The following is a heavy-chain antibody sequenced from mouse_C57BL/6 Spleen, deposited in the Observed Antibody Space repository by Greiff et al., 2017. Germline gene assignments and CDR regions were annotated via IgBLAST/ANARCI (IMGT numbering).Heavy chain of an antibody. V-gene: IGHV5-17*01. CDR1: GFTFSDYG. D-gene: IGHD2-4*01. J-gene: IGHJ3*01. Sequence: EVQGVESGGGLVKPGGSLKLSCAASGFTFSDYGMHWVRQAPEKGLEWVAYISSGSSTIYYADTVKGRFTISRDNAKNTLFLQMTSLRSEDTAMYYCASDPAYDYGGAWFAYWGQGTLVTVSA. CDR3: ASDPAYDYGGAWFAY. CDR2: ISSGSSTI.